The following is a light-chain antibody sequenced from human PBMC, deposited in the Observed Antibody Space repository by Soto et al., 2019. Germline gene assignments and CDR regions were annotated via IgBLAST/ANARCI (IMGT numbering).Light chain of an antibody. V-gene: IGLV2-23*01. CDR2: EDT. J-gene: IGLJ1*01. CDR3: CSYAGSSTYV. CDR1: SSDVGSYNL. Sequence: LTQPASVSGSPGQSITISCTGTSSDVGSYNLVSWYQQHPGKAPKLMIYEDTKRPSGVSNRFSGSKSGNMASLTISGLQAEDEADYYCCSYAGSSTYVFGTGTKVTVL.